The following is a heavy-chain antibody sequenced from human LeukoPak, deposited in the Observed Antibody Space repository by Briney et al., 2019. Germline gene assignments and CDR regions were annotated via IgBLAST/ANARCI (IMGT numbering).Heavy chain of an antibody. CDR2: ISSSSNYI. Sequence: KPGGSLRLSCAASGFTFSSYSMNWVRQAPGKGLEWVSSISSSSNYISYADSVKGRFTISRDNAKNSLSLQMNSLRTEDTAVYYCARGQQWLAAEGFDPWGRGTLVTVSS. CDR1: GFTFSSYS. D-gene: IGHD6-19*01. CDR3: ARGQQWLAAEGFDP. V-gene: IGHV3-21*01. J-gene: IGHJ5*02.